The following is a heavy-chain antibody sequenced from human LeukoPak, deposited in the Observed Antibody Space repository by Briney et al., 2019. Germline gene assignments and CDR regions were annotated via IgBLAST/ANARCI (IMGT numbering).Heavy chain of an antibody. CDR2: IYYSGTT. CDR3: ARHVRSGDGNNRIFDY. CDR1: GGFISSYY. D-gene: IGHD5-24*01. V-gene: IGHV4-59*08. Sequence: SETLSLTCTVSGGFISSYYWSWIRQPPGKELEWIGFIYYSGTTNYNPSLKSRVTISVDTSKNQFSLKLSSVTAADTAVYYCARHVRSGDGNNRIFDYWGQGTLVTVSS. J-gene: IGHJ4*02.